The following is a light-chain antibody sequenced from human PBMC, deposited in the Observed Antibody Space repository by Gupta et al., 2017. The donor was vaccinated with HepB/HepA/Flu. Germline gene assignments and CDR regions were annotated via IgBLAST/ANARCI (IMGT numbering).Light chain of an antibody. V-gene: IGKV2-28*01. CDR1: QSLLHSNGNSY. J-gene: IGKJ4*01. CDR3: MQALQGIT. CDR2: LGS. Sequence: DIVMTQSPLSLPVTPGEPASISCRSSQSLLHSNGNSYLYWYLQKPGQSTQLLIYLGSNRASGVPDRFSGSGSGTDFTLKISGVEAEDVGVYYCMQALQGITFGGGTKVEIK.